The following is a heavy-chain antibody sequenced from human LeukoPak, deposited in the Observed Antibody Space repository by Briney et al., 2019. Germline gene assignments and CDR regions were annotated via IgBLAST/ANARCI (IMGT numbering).Heavy chain of an antibody. J-gene: IGHJ4*02. D-gene: IGHD1-26*01. Sequence: SETLSLTCTVSGGSTGSDYWSWIRQPPGKGLEWIGYIYHSGSTYYNPSLKSRVTISVDRSKNQFSLKLSSVTAADTAVYYCAREGSSPNDYWGQGTLVTVSS. CDR3: AREGSSPNDY. CDR1: GGSTGSDY. V-gene: IGHV4-59*12. CDR2: IYHSGST.